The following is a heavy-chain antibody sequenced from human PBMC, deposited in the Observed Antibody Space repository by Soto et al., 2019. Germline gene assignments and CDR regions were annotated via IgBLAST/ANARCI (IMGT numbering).Heavy chain of an antibody. CDR1: GFSFSDYW. CDR3: ARASRSGNTGCALDY. D-gene: IGHD5-12*01. Sequence: EVQLVESGGGLVQPGGSLRLSCAASGFSFSDYWMNWVRQAPGKGLEWVANIKKDGSEKYYVDSVKGRFTISRDITTNSLYLQMNSLRAEDTAVYYCARASRSGNTGCALDYWGQGTLVTVSS. CDR2: IKKDGSEK. V-gene: IGHV3-7*01. J-gene: IGHJ4*02.